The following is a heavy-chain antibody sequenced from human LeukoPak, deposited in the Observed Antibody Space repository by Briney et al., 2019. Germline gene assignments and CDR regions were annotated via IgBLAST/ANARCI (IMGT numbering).Heavy chain of an antibody. CDR1: GFTFSDYY. CDR2: LYIDGNT. D-gene: IGHD6-13*01. CDR3: ARTAFGSSWFFDS. V-gene: IGHV3-66*01. J-gene: IGHJ4*02. Sequence: GGSLRLSCAASGFTFSDYYMSWIRQAPGKGLEWVSVLYIDGNTYYTDSVRGRFIISRDNSKNTVFLQMSSLRIEDTALYYCARTAFGSSWFFDSWSQGTLVTVSS.